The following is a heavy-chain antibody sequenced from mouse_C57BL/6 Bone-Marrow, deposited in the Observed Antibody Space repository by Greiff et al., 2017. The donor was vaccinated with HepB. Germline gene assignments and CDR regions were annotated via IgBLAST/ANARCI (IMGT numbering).Heavy chain of an antibody. CDR1: GYSFTDYN. J-gene: IGHJ3*01. V-gene: IGHV1-39*01. CDR3: ARPGQRSLAWFAY. Sequence: QLQESGPELVKPGASVKISCKASGYSFTDYNMNWVKQSNGKSLEWIGVINPNYGTTSYNQKFKGKATLTVDQSSSTGYMQLNSLTSEDSAVYYCARPGQRSLAWFAYWGQGSLGTVSA. D-gene: IGHD3-3*01. CDR2: INPNYGTT.